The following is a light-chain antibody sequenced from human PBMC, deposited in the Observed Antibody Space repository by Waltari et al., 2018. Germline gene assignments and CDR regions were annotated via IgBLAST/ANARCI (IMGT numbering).Light chain of an antibody. J-gene: IGLJ3*02. V-gene: IGLV3-21*04. CDR2: YDS. Sequence: YVLTQPPSVSVDPGKTARLTCGGDTIGGKSVNWYQQKPGQAPVLVMFYDSDRPSEIPERFSGSNSGNTATLTISWVEAGDEADYHCQVWDDVTDSGVFGGGTKLTVL. CDR1: TIGGKS. CDR3: QVWDDVTDSGV.